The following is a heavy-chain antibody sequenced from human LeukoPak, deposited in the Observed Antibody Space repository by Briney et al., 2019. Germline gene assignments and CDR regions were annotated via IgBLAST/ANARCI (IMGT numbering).Heavy chain of an antibody. CDR1: GFTFSGYW. J-gene: IGHJ4*02. CDR3: ARGPSGYHNT. CDR2: IKQDGSEI. Sequence: PGGSLRLSCAASGFTFSGYWMSWVRQAPGKGPEWVANIKQDGSEIYYVDSVKGRFTISRDNAKNSLFLQMNSLRAEDTAVYYCARGPSGYHNTGGQGTLVTVSS. D-gene: IGHD5-12*01. V-gene: IGHV3-7*01.